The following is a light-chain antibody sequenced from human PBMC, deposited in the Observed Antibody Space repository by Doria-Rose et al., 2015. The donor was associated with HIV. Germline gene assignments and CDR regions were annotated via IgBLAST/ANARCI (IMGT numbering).Light chain of an antibody. V-gene: IGKV3-15*01. Sequence: EIVMTQSPATLSVSPGERATLSCRASQGIGSDLAWYQQKPGQAPRLLIYRASIRATGIPPRFTGGGSGTEFPITISSLQSEDFAVYFCQQYSQWPQYTFGQGTKLEVK. CDR3: QQYSQWPQYT. J-gene: IGKJ2*01. CDR2: RAS. CDR1: QGIGSD.